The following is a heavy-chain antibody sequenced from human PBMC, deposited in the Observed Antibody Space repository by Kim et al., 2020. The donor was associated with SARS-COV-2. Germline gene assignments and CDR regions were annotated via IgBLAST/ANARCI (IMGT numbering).Heavy chain of an antibody. Sequence: ASVKVSCKASGYTFTSYYMHWVRQAPGQGLEWMGIINPSGGSTSYAQKFQGRVTMNRDTSTSTVYMELSSLRSEGTALYYCARIPSPYYYGSGSWERGPYGYDDWGQGTLVTISS. J-gene: IGHJ4*02. CDR3: ARIPSPYYYGSGSWERGPYGYDD. V-gene: IGHV1-46*01. D-gene: IGHD3-10*01. CDR1: GYTFTSYY. CDR2: INPSGGST.